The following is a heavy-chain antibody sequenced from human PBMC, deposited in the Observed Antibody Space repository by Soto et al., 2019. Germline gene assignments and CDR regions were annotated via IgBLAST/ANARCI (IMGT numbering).Heavy chain of an antibody. CDR3: ARDRSGFGYFDY. CDR1: GGSISSGGYY. Sequence: QVQLQESGPGLVKPSQTLSLTCTVSGGSISSGGYYWSWIRQHPGKGLEWIGYIYYSGSTYYYPSLRSRVTISVDTSKNQFSLKLSSVTAADTAVYYRARDRSGFGYFDYWGQGTLVTVSS. J-gene: IGHJ4*02. D-gene: IGHD3-3*01. V-gene: IGHV4-31*03. CDR2: IYYSGST.